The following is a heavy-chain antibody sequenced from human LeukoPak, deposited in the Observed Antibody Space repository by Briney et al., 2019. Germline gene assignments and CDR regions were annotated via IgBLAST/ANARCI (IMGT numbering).Heavy chain of an antibody. J-gene: IGHJ4*02. V-gene: IGHV3-66*02. Sequence: PGGSLRLSCAASGFTVSSNYMSWVRQAPGKGLEWVSVIYSGGSTYYADSVKGRFTISRDNSKNTLYLQMNSLRAEDTAVYYCARVGWGFITGTTLGYFDYWGQGTLVTVSS. CDR2: IYSGGST. CDR3: ARVGWGFITGTTLGYFDY. D-gene: IGHD1-7*01. CDR1: GFTVSSNY.